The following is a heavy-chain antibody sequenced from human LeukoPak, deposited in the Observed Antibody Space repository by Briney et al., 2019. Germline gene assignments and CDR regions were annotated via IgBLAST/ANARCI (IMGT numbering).Heavy chain of an antibody. J-gene: IGHJ4*02. Sequence: GGSLRLSCAASGFTFSSYAMHWVRQAPGKGLEYVSATSSNGGSTYYANSVKGRFTISRDNSKNTLYLQMGSLRAEDMAVYYCARGSALYDILTGYSTPPPDYWGQGTLVTVSS. D-gene: IGHD3-9*01. CDR2: TSSNGGST. CDR1: GFTFSSYA. V-gene: IGHV3-64*01. CDR3: ARGSALYDILTGYSTPPPDY.